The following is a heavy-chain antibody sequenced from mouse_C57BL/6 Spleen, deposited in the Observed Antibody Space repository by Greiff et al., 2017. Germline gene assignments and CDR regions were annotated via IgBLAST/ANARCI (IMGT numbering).Heavy chain of an antibody. V-gene: IGHV1-59*01. J-gene: IGHJ2*01. CDR2: IDPSDSYT. CDR1: GYTFTSYW. D-gene: IGHD4-1*01. Sequence: VQLQQPGAELVRPGTSVKLSCKASGYTFTSYWMHWVKQRPGQGLEWIGVIDPSDSYTNYNQKFKGKATLTVDTSSSTAYMQLSSLTSEDSAVYYCARRGWDVRGGDYWGQGTTLTVSS. CDR3: ARRGWDVRGGDY.